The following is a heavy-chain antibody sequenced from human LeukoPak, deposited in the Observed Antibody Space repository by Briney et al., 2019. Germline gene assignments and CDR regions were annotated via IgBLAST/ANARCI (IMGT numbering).Heavy chain of an antibody. V-gene: IGHV3-23*01. CDR3: AKARYYDSSGYYPFDY. D-gene: IGHD3-22*01. Sequence: GGSLRLSCAAFGFTFSSYAMSWVRQAPGKGLEWVSAISSSGGSTYYADSVKGRFTISRDNSKNTLYLQMNSLRAEDTAVYYCAKARYYDSSGYYPFDYWGQGTLVTVSS. CDR1: GFTFSSYA. J-gene: IGHJ4*02. CDR2: ISSSGGST.